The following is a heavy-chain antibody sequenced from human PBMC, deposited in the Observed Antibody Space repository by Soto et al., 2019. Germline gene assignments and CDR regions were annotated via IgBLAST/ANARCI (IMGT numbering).Heavy chain of an antibody. CDR2: IIPIFGTA. J-gene: IGHJ4*02. CDR1: GGTKSRYA. CDR3: ARGWATHYYDSSGYYSLAY. Sequence: SVKVSCKDSGGTKSRYASSWVRQAPGQGLEWMGGIIPIFGTANYAQKFQGRVTITADESTSTAYMELSSLRSEDTAVYYCARGWATHYYDSSGYYSLAYWGQGTLVTVSS. D-gene: IGHD3-22*01. V-gene: IGHV1-69*13.